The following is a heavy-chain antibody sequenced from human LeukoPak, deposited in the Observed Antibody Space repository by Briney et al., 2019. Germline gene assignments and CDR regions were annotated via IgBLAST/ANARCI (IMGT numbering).Heavy chain of an antibody. J-gene: IGHJ6*04. CDR2: ISAYNGNT. D-gene: IGHD5-12*01. CDR3: ARDTTGPYSGYDYYYYYYGMDV. CDR1: GYTFTSYG. V-gene: IGHV1-18*04. Sequence: ASVKVSCKASGYTFTSYGISWVRHAPGQGLEWMGWISAYNGNTNYAQKLQGRVTMTTDTSTSTAYMKLRSLRSDDTAVYYCARDTTGPYSGYDYYYYYYGMDVWGKGTTVTVSS.